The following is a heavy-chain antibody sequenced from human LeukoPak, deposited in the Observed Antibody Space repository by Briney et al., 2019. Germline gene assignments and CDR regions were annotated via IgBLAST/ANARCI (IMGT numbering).Heavy chain of an antibody. Sequence: GGSLRLSCAASGFTFSSYAMSWVRQAPGKGLEWVSAISGSGGSTYYADSVKGRFTISRDNPKNTLYLQMNSLRAEDTAVYYCAKDLSLGIAVAIDYWGQGTLVTVSS. V-gene: IGHV3-23*01. CDR2: ISGSGGST. CDR3: AKDLSLGIAVAIDY. CDR1: GFTFSSYA. D-gene: IGHD6-19*01. J-gene: IGHJ4*02.